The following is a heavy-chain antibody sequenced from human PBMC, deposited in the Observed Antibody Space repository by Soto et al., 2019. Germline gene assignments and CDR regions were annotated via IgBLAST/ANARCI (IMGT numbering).Heavy chain of an antibody. Sequence: SETLSLTCSVSDDYIHVGGCYWTWIRQRPGKGLEWMGYIYYTGKTYYNPSLESRLTMSVDRSKNQFSLRLTSVTAADTAVYFCGRDLTSNANCIDPWGQGTLVTVSS. CDR2: IYYTGKT. J-gene: IGHJ5*02. CDR3: GRDLTSNANCIDP. V-gene: IGHV4-30-4*01. CDR1: DDYIHVGGCY. D-gene: IGHD2-2*01.